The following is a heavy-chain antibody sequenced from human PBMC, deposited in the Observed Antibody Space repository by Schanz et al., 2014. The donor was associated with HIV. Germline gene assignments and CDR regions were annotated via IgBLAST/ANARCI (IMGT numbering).Heavy chain of an antibody. CDR3: AREREESIAYYYYGMDV. D-gene: IGHD1-26*01. CDR1: GFTFSSYG. V-gene: IGHV3-33*08. J-gene: IGHJ6*02. Sequence: QVQLVESGGGVVQPGRSLKLSCAASGFTFSSYGMHWVRQAPGKGLEWVAVIWYDGSNTYYGDSVKGRLTISRDNSKNTLYLQMNSLRAEDTAVYYCAREREESIAYYYYGMDVWGQGTAVTVSS. CDR2: IWYDGSNT.